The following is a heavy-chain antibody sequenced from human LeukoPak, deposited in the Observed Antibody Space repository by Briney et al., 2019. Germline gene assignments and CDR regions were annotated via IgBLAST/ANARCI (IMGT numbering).Heavy chain of an antibody. CDR1: GFTFDDFA. J-gene: IGHJ3*02. V-gene: IGHV3-43*02. D-gene: IGHD3-22*01. Sequence: GGSLRLSCVTSGFTFDDFAIHWVRQSPEKGLEWVSLINGDGSATYYADSSRGRFTISRDNAKNSLYLQMNSLRAEDTAVYYCARDSGAYYYDSSGYYYDAFDIWGQGTMVTVSS. CDR2: INGDGSAT. CDR3: ARDSGAYYYDSSGYYYDAFDI.